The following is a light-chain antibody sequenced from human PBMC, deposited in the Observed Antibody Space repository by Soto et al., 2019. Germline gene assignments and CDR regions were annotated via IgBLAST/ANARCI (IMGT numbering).Light chain of an antibody. V-gene: IGKV1-39*01. Sequence: DIQMTQSPSSLSASVGDRVTITCRASQSVSRYLNWYQQKPGKAPKLLISAASSLQGGVPSRFCGSGSGTDFTLTISGLQPDDFATYSCQQSDTTPWAFGQGTKVEI. J-gene: IGKJ1*01. CDR1: QSVSRY. CDR2: AAS. CDR3: QQSDTTPWA.